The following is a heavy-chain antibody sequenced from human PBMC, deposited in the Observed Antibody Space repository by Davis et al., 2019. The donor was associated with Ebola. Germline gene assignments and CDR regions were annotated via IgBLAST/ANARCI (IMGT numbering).Heavy chain of an antibody. D-gene: IGHD6-13*01. Sequence: GESLKISCAASGFTFNYYAMSWVRQAPGKGLEWVSLIGGGGDDTYYPDSVKGRFTISRDNSKNTLYLQMNSLRAEDTAVYYCAKDLAAGSDSVGMDVWGQGTTVTVSS. J-gene: IGHJ6*02. CDR3: AKDLAAGSDSVGMDV. V-gene: IGHV3-23*01. CDR2: IGGGGDDT. CDR1: GFTFNYYA.